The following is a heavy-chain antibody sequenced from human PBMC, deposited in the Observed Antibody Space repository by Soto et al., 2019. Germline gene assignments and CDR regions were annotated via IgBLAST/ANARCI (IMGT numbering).Heavy chain of an antibody. Sequence: SETLSLTCTVSGGSISSYYWSWIRQPPGKGLEWIGYIYYSGSTNYNPSLKSRVTISVDTSKNQFSLKLSSVTAADTAVYYCARSPIEVPAANGVRWFDPWGQGTLVTVS. V-gene: IGHV4-59*01. CDR2: IYYSGST. CDR3: ARSPIEVPAANGVRWFDP. J-gene: IGHJ5*02. CDR1: GGSISSYY. D-gene: IGHD2-2*01.